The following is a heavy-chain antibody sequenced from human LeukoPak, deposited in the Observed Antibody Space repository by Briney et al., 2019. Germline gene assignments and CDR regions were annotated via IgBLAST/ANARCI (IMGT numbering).Heavy chain of an antibody. CDR1: GFTLSSYA. CDR3: ARYSGSYC. D-gene: IGHD1-26*01. J-gene: IGHJ4*02. V-gene: IGHV3-7*01. Sequence: GGSLRLSCAASGFTLSSYAMSWVRQAPGKGLEWVANIKQDGSEKYYVDSVKGRFTISRDNAKNSLYLQMNSLRAEDTAVYYCARYSGSYCWGQGTLVTVSS. CDR2: IKQDGSEK.